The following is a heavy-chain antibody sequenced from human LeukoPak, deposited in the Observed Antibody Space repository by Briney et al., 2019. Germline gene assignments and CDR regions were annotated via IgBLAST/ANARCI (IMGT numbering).Heavy chain of an antibody. J-gene: IGHJ5*02. D-gene: IGHD6-19*01. CDR3: ARVGAVAGTEGWFDP. V-gene: IGHV1-46*01. CDR2: INPSGGST. Sequence: GASVKVSCKASGYTFTSYYMHWVRQAPGQGLEWVGIINPSGGSTSYAQKFQGRVTMTRDTSTSTVYMELSSLRSEDTAVYYCARVGAVAGTEGWFDPWGQGTLVTVSS. CDR1: GYTFTSYY.